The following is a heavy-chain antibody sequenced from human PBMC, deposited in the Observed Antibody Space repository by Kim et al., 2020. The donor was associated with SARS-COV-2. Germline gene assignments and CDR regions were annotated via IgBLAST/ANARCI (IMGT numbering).Heavy chain of an antibody. CDR1: GFTFSSYS. J-gene: IGHJ5*02. CDR3: ARDGLLRFLEWSMWEINNWFDP. CDR2: ISSSSSYI. V-gene: IGHV3-21*01. Sequence: GGSLRLSCAASGFTFSSYSMNWVRQAPGKGLEWVSSISSSSSYIYYADSVKGRFTISRDNAKNSLYLQMNSLRAEDTAVYYCARDGLLRFLEWSMWEINNWFDPWGQGTLVTVSS. D-gene: IGHD3-3*01.